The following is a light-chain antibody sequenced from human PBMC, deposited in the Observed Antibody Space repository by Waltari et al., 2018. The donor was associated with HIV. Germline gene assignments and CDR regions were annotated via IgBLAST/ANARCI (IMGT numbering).Light chain of an antibody. CDR2: LGS. CDR3: IQALQTPYT. V-gene: IGKV2-28*01. CDR1: QLLLHSNGYNY. Sequence: DIVMTQSPLSLPVTPGEAASISCRSSQLLLHSNGYNYLDWYLQKPGQSPQPLIYLGSNRASGVPDRFSGSGSGTDFTLKISRVEAEDVGVYYCIQALQTPYTFGQGTKLEIK. J-gene: IGKJ2*01.